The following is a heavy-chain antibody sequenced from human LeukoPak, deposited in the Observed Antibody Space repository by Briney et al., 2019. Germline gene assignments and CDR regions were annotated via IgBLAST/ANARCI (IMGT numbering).Heavy chain of an antibody. Sequence: SETLSLTCTVSGGSISSYYWSWIRQPAGKGLEWIGRIYTSGSTNYNPSLKSRVTMSVDTSKNQFSLKLSSVTAADTAVYYCARGGGVGLLWFGELFLYWGQGTLVTVSS. D-gene: IGHD3-10*01. V-gene: IGHV4-4*07. CDR1: GGSISSYY. CDR3: ARGGGVGLLWFGELFLY. J-gene: IGHJ4*02. CDR2: IYTSGST.